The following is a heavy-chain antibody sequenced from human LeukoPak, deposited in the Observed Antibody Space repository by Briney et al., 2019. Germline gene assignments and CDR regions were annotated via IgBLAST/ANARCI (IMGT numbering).Heavy chain of an antibody. CDR2: ISAYNGNT. J-gene: IGHJ1*01. CDR1: GYTFTSYG. V-gene: IGHV1-18*01. Sequence: GASVKVSCKASGYTFTSYGISWVRQAPGQGLEWMGWISAYNGNTNYAHKFQGRVILTADKSTSTAYMELTSLRSEDTAVYYCAMLGVIPDWGQGTLITVSS. D-gene: IGHD2-21*01. CDR3: AMLGVIPD.